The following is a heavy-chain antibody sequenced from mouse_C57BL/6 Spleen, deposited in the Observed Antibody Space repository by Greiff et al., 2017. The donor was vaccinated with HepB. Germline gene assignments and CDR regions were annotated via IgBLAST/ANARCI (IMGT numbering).Heavy chain of an antibody. Sequence: QVQLQQSGAELVKPGASVKMSCKASGYTFTSYWITWVKQRPGQGLEWIGDIYPGSGSTNYNEKFKSKATLTVDTSSSTAYMQLSSLTSEDSAVYYCARGATVVERDYFDYWGQGTTLTVSS. V-gene: IGHV1-55*01. CDR2: IYPGSGST. CDR1: GYTFTSYW. CDR3: ARGATVVERDYFDY. J-gene: IGHJ2*01. D-gene: IGHD1-1*01.